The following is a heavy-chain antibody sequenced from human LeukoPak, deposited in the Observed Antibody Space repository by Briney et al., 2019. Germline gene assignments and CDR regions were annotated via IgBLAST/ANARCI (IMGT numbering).Heavy chain of an antibody. CDR1: GGSFSGYY. CDR2: INHSGST. CDR3: ARRPRYFDWLQRAFDI. J-gene: IGHJ3*02. V-gene: IGHV4-34*01. D-gene: IGHD3-9*01. Sequence: SETLSLTCAVYGGSFSGYYWSWIRQPPGKGLEWIGEINHSGSTNYNPSLKSRVTISVDTSKNQFSLKLSSVTAADTAVYYCARRPRYFDWLQRAFDIWGQGTMVTVSS.